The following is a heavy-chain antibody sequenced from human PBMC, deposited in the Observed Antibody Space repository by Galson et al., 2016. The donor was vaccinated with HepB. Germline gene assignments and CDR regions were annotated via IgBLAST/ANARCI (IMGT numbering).Heavy chain of an antibody. D-gene: IGHD3-22*01. CDR3: ARALLIYSRVLHAFDI. Sequence: TLSLTCTVSGGSINSGGYYWNWIRQHPGKGLEWIVYIYYSGSTYYNPSLKSRFTISLDTSKNQFSLKLSSVTAADTAVYYCARALLIYSRVLHAFDIWGQGTVVTVSS. CDR1: GGSINSGGYY. V-gene: IGHV4-31*03. J-gene: IGHJ3*02. CDR2: IYYSGST.